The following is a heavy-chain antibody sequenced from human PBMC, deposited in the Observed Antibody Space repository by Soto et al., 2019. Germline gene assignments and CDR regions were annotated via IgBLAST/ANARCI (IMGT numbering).Heavy chain of an antibody. CDR2: IDNSGDGS. Sequence: EVQLLESGGGLVQPGGSLRLSCAASGFIFRNHVLNWVRQAPGKGLEWVSAIDNSGDGSFYADSVKGRFIISRDNSKDTVFLHMTNLRPEDTAFYYCAKIPSRGMIFGAGSWGQGTMVTVSS. D-gene: IGHD3-3*01. CDR1: GFIFRNHV. J-gene: IGHJ5*02. V-gene: IGHV3-23*05. CDR3: AKIPSRGMIFGAGS.